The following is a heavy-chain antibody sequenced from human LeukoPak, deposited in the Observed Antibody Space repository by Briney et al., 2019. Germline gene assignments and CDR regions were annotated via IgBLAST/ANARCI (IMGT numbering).Heavy chain of an antibody. Sequence: PGGSLRLYCAASGFTFSTYEMKWVRQAPGNLLDRVAYIDRSGSTLYYADSVKGRFAISRDNAKNSLYLQMNSLRAEDTAVYYCARERPNRGGDCSDYWGQGTLVAVSS. D-gene: IGHD2-21*01. CDR1: GFTFSTYE. CDR2: IDRSGSTL. V-gene: IGHV3-48*03. J-gene: IGHJ4*02. CDR3: ARERPNRGGDCSDY.